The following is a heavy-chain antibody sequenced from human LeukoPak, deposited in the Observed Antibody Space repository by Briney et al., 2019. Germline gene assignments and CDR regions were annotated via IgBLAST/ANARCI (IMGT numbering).Heavy chain of an antibody. D-gene: IGHD5-12*01. CDR2: IRYDGSKT. Sequence: GGSLRLSCAASGFTFSTYGIHWARQAPGKGLEWVAFIRYDGSKTHYADSVKGRFTISRDNSKNTLYLQMNSLRAEDTAVYYCAKAVIVATGDYYYYYGMDVWGQGTTVTVSS. V-gene: IGHV3-30*02. CDR1: GFTFSTYG. J-gene: IGHJ6*02. CDR3: AKAVIVATGDYYYYYGMDV.